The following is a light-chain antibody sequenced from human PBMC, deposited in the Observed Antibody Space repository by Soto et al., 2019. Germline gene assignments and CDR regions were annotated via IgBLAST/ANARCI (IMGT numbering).Light chain of an antibody. CDR3: SSYADSNNLV. J-gene: IGLJ3*02. CDR2: DVN. CDR1: SSDVGGYNY. V-gene: IGLV2-8*01. Sequence: QSVLTQPRSASGSPGQSVTISCTGTSSDVGGYNYVSWYQQHPGTAPKLMIYDVNKRPSGVPDRFSGSKSGNTASLTVSGLEAEDDADYYCSSYADSNNLVFGGGTKLTV.